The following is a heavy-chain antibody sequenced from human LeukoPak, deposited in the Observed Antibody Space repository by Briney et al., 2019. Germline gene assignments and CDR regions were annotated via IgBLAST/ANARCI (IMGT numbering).Heavy chain of an antibody. CDR3: VRGRGSYGWFDP. Sequence: GGSLRLSCAASGFTSSSYWMHWVRQVPGKGPVWVSRISGDGTARNYADSVKGRFTISRDDAKNTVDLQMNSLRGEDTAVYYCVRGRGSYGWFDPWGQGTLVTVSS. J-gene: IGHJ5*02. CDR1: GFTSSSYW. CDR2: ISGDGTAR. V-gene: IGHV3-74*01. D-gene: IGHD3-10*01.